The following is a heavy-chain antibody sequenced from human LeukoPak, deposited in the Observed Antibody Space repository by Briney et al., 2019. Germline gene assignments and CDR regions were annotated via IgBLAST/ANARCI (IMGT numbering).Heavy chain of an antibody. CDR3: ARGWRGDYGYYYYYYMDV. Sequence: ASVKISCKASGYTFTSYGISWVRQAPGQGLEWMGWISAYNGNTNYAQKLQGRVTMTTDTSTSTAYMELSSLRSEDTAVYYCARGWRGDYGYYYYYYMDVWGKGTTVTISS. CDR1: GYTFTSYG. CDR2: ISAYNGNT. V-gene: IGHV1-18*01. D-gene: IGHD4-17*01. J-gene: IGHJ6*03.